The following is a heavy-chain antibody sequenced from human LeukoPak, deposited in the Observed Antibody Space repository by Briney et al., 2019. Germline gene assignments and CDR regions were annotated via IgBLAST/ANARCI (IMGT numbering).Heavy chain of an antibody. J-gene: IGHJ5*02. D-gene: IGHD2-2*01. CDR3: ARQDIVVVPAAQQENWFDP. V-gene: IGHV4-38-2*01. Sequence: SETLSLTCAVSGYSISSGYYWGWIRQPPGKGLEWIGSIYHSGDTYYNPSLKSRVTISVDTSKNQFSLKLSSVTAADTAVYYCARQDIVVVPAAQQENWFDPWGQGTLVTVSS. CDR1: GYSISSGYY. CDR2: IYHSGDT.